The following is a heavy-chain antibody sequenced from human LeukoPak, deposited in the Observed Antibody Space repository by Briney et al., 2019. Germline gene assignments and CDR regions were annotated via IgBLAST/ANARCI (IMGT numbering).Heavy chain of an antibody. V-gene: IGHV5-51*01. CDR1: GYTFSSYW. D-gene: IGHD3-3*01. CDR3: ARQNDFSLDY. J-gene: IGHJ4*02. Sequence: GESLRISCKGSGYTFSSYWIGWVRQMPGKGLEWMGIIYPGDSDTRYSPSLQGQVTISVDTSIGTAYLQWSSLKASDTAIYYRARQNDFSLDYRGQGTLVTVSS. CDR2: IYPGDSDT.